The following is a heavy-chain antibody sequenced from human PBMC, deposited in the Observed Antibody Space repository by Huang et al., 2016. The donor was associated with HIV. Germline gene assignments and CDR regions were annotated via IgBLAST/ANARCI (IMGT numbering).Heavy chain of an antibody. CDR3: ATGFDVFFDF. Sequence: QVQLVQSRAEVKKPGASVKVSCKVSEYTLTELSLHWVRQPPGKGLEWMGGFDSEIGETSYAQKFQGRVTMTEDTATEPAFMELSGLRPEDTAVYYCATGFDVFFDFWGQGTLVTVSS. CDR1: EYTLTELS. V-gene: IGHV1-24*01. CDR2: FDSEIGET. D-gene: IGHD3-9*01. J-gene: IGHJ4*02.